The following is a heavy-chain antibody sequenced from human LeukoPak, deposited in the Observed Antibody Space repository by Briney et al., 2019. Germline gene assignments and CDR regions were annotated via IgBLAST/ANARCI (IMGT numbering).Heavy chain of an antibody. V-gene: IGHV3-23*01. Sequence: GGSLRLSCVASGFTFSDYAMNWVRQAPGKGLEWVSTFKTNSGQVYYAESVRGRFTISRDNSKNTVYLQMSSLRAEDTALYYCAGSVPDYTRFDYWGQGALVTVSS. CDR3: AGSVPDYTRFDY. CDR1: GFTFSDYA. J-gene: IGHJ4*02. D-gene: IGHD4-11*01. CDR2: FKTNSGQV.